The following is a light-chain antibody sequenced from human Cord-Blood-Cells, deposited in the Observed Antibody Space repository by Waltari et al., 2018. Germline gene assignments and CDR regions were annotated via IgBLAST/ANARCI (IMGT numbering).Light chain of an antibody. V-gene: IGLV2-14*01. CDR2: DVS. J-gene: IGLJ1*01. Sequence: QSALTQPASVSGSPGQSITISCTGTSSDVGGYNYVSWYQQHPGKAPKLMIYDVSKRPSGVSKRFSGSKSGNTASLTISGLQAEDEADYYCSSYTSSSTVFGTGTKVTVL. CDR1: SSDVGGYNY. CDR3: SSYTSSSTV.